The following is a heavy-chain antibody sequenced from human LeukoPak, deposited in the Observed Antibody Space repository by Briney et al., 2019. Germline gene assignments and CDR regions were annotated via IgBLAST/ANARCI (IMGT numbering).Heavy chain of an antibody. V-gene: IGHV3-20*04. J-gene: IGHJ6*03. Sequence: GGSLRLSCAASGFTFSSYEMSWVRQAPGKGLEWVSGIKWNGGSTGYADSVKGRFTISRDNAKNSLFLQMNSLRAEDTALYYCARAPGVNYYYYMDVWGKGTTVTVSS. CDR3: ARAPGVNYYYYMDV. CDR1: GFTFSSYE. D-gene: IGHD2-8*01. CDR2: IKWNGGST.